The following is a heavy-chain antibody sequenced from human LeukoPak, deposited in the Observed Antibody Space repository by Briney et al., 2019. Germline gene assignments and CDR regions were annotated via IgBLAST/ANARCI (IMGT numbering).Heavy chain of an antibody. CDR1: GFTFSKYA. CDR3: AKGDDSSGYYYGIVY. V-gene: IGHV3-23*01. Sequence: GGSLRLSCAASGFTFSKYAMSWVRQAPGKGLEWVSGISGSGGSTYYADSVKGRFTISRDNSKNTLYLQMNSLRAEDTAVYYSAKGDDSSGYYYGIVYWGQGTLVTVSS. J-gene: IGHJ4*02. D-gene: IGHD3-22*01. CDR2: ISGSGGST.